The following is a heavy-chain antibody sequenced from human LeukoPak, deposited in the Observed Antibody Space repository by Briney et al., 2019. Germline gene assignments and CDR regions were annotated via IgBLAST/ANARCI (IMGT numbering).Heavy chain of an antibody. CDR1: GFTFSSYA. V-gene: IGHV3-23*01. J-gene: IGHJ4*02. CDR2: SSGSGGST. CDR3: AKDPAMTTVTNLWFGELSPSSFDY. Sequence: GGSLRLSXAASGFTFSSYAMSWVCQAPGKGLEWVSASSGSGGSTYYADSVKGRFTISRDNSKNTLYLQMNSLRAEDTAVYYCAKDPAMTTVTNLWFGELSPSSFDYWGQGTLVTVSS. D-gene: IGHD3-10*01.